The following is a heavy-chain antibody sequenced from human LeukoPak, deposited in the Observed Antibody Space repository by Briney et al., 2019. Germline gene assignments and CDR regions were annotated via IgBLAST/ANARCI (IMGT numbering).Heavy chain of an antibody. CDR3: ARGALWFGELYY. V-gene: IGHV4-34*01. CDR1: GGSFSDYY. D-gene: IGHD3-10*01. J-gene: IGHJ4*02. Sequence: SETLSLTCAVYGGSFSDYYWSWIRQPPGKGLEWIGEINHSGSTNYNPSLKSRVTISVDTSKNQFSLKLSSVTAADTAVYYCARGALWFGELYYWGQGTLVTVSS. CDR2: INHSGST.